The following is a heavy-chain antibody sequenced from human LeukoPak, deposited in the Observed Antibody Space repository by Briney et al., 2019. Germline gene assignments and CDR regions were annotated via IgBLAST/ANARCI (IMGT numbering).Heavy chain of an antibody. J-gene: IGHJ4*02. Sequence: GASVKVSCKASGYTFTGYYMHWVRQAPGQGLEWMGWINPNSGGTNYAQKFQGRVTMTRDTSISTAYMELSRLRSDDTAVYYCARDLYCGGDCYQGGADYWGQGTLVTVSS. CDR3: ARDLYCGGDCYQGGADY. V-gene: IGHV1-2*02. CDR2: INPNSGGT. D-gene: IGHD2-21*02. CDR1: GYTFTGYY.